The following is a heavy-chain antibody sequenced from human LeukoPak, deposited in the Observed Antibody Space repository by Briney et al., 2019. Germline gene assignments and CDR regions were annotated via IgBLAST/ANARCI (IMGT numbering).Heavy chain of an antibody. CDR2: IRPETGEP. D-gene: IGHD3-10*01. CDR1: GFGRSVLS. Sequence: ASVKVSCKISGFGRSVLSIHWMRQAPGKGLEWVGGIRPETGEPIFAQKFRGRVTITEDTFTDTGYLELRGLTSEDTAVYYCSTDSGRSYFYFDFWGQGTLVTVSS. V-gene: IGHV1-24*01. CDR3: STDSGRSYFYFDF. J-gene: IGHJ4*02.